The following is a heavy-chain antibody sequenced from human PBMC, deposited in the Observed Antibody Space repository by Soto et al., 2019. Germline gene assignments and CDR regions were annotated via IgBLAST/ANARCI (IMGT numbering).Heavy chain of an antibody. CDR1: GGTFSSYA. CDR2: IIPIFGTA. V-gene: IGHV1-69*13. CDR3: ARGYYYDSSGYYYFDY. Sequence: SVKVSCKASGGTFSSYAISWVRQAPGQGLEWMGGIIPIFGTANYAQKFQGRVTITADESTSTAYMELSSLRSEDTAVYYCARGYYYDSSGYYYFDYWGQGTLVTVSS. J-gene: IGHJ4*02. D-gene: IGHD3-22*01.